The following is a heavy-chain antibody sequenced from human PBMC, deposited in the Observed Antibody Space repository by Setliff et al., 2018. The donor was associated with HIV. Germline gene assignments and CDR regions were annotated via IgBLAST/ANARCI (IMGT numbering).Heavy chain of an antibody. V-gene: IGHV3-33*03. CDR2: IWYDGTNK. J-gene: IGHJ4*02. D-gene: IGHD3-22*01. CDR3: VRRWYESSGYYLFDL. Sequence: GGSLRLSCTTSGFPFSTYGMHWVRQAPGKGLESVAVIWYDGTNKRYGDSVKGRFTISRDNVKNTLFLQMNSLRAEDTAVYYCVRRWYESSGYYLFDLWGQGTLVTVSS. CDR1: GFPFSTYG.